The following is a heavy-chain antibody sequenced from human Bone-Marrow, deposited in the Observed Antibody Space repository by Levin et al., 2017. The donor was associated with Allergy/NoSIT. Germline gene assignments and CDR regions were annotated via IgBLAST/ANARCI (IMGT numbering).Heavy chain of an antibody. Sequence: GESLKISCKTSGYTFTSFDINWVRQATGQGLEWMGWMYPNSDNAGYAQKFQGRVTMTRNTSISTAYMERSSLRSEDTAIYYCARGELGSGYLFDYWGQGTLVTVSS. CDR2: MYPNSDNA. J-gene: IGHJ4*02. CDR1: GYTFTSFD. V-gene: IGHV1-8*01. D-gene: IGHD5-12*01. CDR3: ARGELGSGYLFDY.